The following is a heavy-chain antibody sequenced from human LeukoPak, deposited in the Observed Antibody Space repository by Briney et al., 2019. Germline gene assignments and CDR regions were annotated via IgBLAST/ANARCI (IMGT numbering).Heavy chain of an antibody. V-gene: IGHV3-7*01. CDR1: EFTFSFYW. J-gene: IGHJ4*02. D-gene: IGHD6-19*01. CDR2: ILPDGSEK. CDR3: GRLARNAWYAVDY. Sequence: PGGSLRLSCAASEFTFSFYWMTWVRQAPGKGLEWVANILPDGSEKYYLDSAKGRFTISRDNLTNSLYLQINSLRAEDTALYYCGRLARNAWYAVDYWGQGTLVTVSS.